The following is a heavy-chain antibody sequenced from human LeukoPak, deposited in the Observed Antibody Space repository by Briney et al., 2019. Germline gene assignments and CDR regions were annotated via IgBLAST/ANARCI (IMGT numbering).Heavy chain of an antibody. CDR2: ISGSGGST. V-gene: IGHV3-23*01. CDR1: GFTFSSYA. D-gene: IGHD3-22*01. CDR3: AKTPPHVRSPTYYYDSSGYYYAPFDY. Sequence: PGGSLRLSCAASGFTFSSYAMSWVRQAPGKGLEWVSAISGSGGSTYYADSVKGRFTISRDNSKNTLYLQMNSLRAEDTAVYYCAKTPPHVRSPTYYYDSSGYYYAPFDYWGQGTLVTVSS. J-gene: IGHJ4*02.